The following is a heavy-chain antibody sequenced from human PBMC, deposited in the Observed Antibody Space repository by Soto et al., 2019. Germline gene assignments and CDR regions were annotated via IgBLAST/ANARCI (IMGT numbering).Heavy chain of an antibody. CDR1: GGTFSSYA. CDR3: ARGLYYVVSGSYRYIDN. Sequence: QVQMVQSGSEVKKPGSSVKVSCKASGGTFSSYAISWVRQGPGQGLEWMGGIIPICGTPDYAQKFQGRVTTTGDEAARKAYMELGRLRSDDPAVAYWARGLYYVVSGSYRYIDNWGDG. J-gene: IGHJ4*01. D-gene: IGHD3-10*01. V-gene: IGHV1-69*01. CDR2: IIPICGTP.